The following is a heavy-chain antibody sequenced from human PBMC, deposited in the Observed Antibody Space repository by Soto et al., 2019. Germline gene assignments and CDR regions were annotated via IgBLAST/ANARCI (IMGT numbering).Heavy chain of an antibody. CDR2: IKRDGSEE. CDR3: ARFSEGHYNYVWGSYRYNCFDF. J-gene: IGHJ4*02. V-gene: IGHV3-7*03. Sequence: GCLRLSCAASGFSFINYRMSWVLQAPGNGLECVHNIKRDGSEEYYVDSVKGRFTISRDNAKNSLFLQMNSLRAEDTAVYYCARFSEGHYNYVWGSYRYNCFDFWGQGAMVTVSS. D-gene: IGHD3-16*02. CDR1: GFSFINYR.